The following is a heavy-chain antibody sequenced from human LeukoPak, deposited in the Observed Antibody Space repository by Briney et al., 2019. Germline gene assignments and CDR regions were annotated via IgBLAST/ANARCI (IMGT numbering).Heavy chain of an antibody. CDR3: ARVRVVGVMSHAYDM. V-gene: IGHV3-7*01. CDR2: IKQDGSEK. CDR1: GFTFSSSW. J-gene: IGHJ3*02. Sequence: GGSLRLSCAASGFTFSSSWMSWVRQAPGKGLEWVANIKQDGSEKHYVDSVKGRFTISRDNAKNSLYLQVNSLRAEDTAVYFCARVRVVGVMSHAYDMWGQGTMLTVSS. D-gene: IGHD3-16*01.